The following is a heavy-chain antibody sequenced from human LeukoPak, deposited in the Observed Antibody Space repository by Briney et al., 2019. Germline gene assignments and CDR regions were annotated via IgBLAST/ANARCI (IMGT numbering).Heavy chain of an antibody. V-gene: IGHV3-30*03. CDR3: ATRSGGSHGYDY. CDR2: ILHDGSNK. Sequence: GGSLRLSCAASGFTSSSYAMHWVRQAPGKGLEWVAVILHDGSNKQYADSVKGRFTISRDNSKNTLYLQINSLRAEDTAVYYCATRSGGSHGYDYWGLGTLVTVSS. CDR1: GFTSSSYA. J-gene: IGHJ4*02. D-gene: IGHD2-15*01.